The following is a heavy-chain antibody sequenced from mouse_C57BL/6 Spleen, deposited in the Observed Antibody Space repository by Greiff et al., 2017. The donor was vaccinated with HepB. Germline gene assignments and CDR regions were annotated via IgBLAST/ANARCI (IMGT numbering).Heavy chain of an antibody. J-gene: IGHJ3*01. D-gene: IGHD1-1*01. Sequence: EVKVEESGEGLVKPGGSLKLSCAASGFTFSSYAMSWVRQTPEKRLEWVAYISSGGDYIYYADTVKGRFTISRDNARNTLYLQMSSLKSEDTAMYYCTRASHYGSSPAWFAYWGQGTLVTVSA. V-gene: IGHV5-9-1*02. CDR1: GFTFSSYA. CDR2: ISSGGDYI. CDR3: TRASHYGSSPAWFAY.